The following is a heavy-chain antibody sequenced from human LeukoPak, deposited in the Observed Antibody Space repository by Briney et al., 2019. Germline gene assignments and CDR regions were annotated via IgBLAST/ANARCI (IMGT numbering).Heavy chain of an antibody. Sequence: GGSLRLSCAASGFTFSSYAMSWVRQAPGKGLEWVGFIRSKAYGGTTEYAASVKGRFTISRDDSKSIAYLQMNSLKTEDTAVYYCTRAFFMIVVASGDYWGQGTLVTVSS. CDR2: IRSKAYGGTT. CDR3: TRAFFMIVVASGDY. CDR1: GFTFSSYA. D-gene: IGHD3-22*01. V-gene: IGHV3-49*04. J-gene: IGHJ4*02.